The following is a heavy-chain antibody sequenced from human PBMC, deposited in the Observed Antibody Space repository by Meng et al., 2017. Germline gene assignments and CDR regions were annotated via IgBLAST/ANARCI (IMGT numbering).Heavy chain of an antibody. V-gene: IGHV4-34*01. CDR3: ARGRRFLEWFDY. CDR1: GGSFSGYY. CDR2: INHSGST. Sequence: HVQLQQWGAGLLKPSETLSRTCAVYGGSFSGYYWSWIRQPPGTGLEWIGEINHSGSTNYNPSLKSRVTISVDTSKNQFSLKLSSVTAADTAVYYCARGRRFLEWFDYWGQGTLVTVSS. D-gene: IGHD3-3*01. J-gene: IGHJ4*02.